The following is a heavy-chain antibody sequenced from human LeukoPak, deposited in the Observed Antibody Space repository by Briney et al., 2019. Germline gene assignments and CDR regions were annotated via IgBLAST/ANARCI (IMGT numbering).Heavy chain of an antibody. J-gene: IGHJ6*02. CDR2: IIPIFATA. V-gene: IGHV1-69*13. D-gene: IGHD5/OR15-5a*01. CDR3: ARYSTRNTDYYYYGMDV. CDR1: GGTFSSYA. Sequence: GASVKVSCKASGGTFSSYAISWVRQAPGQGLEWMGGIIPIFATANYAQKFQGRVTITADESTSTAYMELSSLRSEDTAVYYCARYSTRNTDYYYYGMDVWGQGTTVTVSS.